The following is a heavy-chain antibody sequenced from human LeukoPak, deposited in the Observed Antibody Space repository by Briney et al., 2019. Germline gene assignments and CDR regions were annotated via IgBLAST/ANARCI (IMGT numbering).Heavy chain of an antibody. CDR3: ARYDYVWGSYN. V-gene: IGHV4-61*01. Sequence: NPSETLSLTCTVSGGSISSSSYYWSWIRQPPGKGLEWIGYIYYSGSTNYNPSLKSRVTISVDTSKNQFSLKLSSVTAADTAVYYCARYDYVWGSYNWGQGTLVTVSS. CDR1: GGSISSSSYY. J-gene: IGHJ4*02. CDR2: IYYSGST. D-gene: IGHD3-16*01.